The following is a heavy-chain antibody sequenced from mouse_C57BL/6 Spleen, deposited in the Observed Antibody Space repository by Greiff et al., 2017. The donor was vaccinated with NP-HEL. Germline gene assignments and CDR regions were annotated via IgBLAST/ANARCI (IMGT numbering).Heavy chain of an antibody. CDR3: ASLYYDYDLPFAY. D-gene: IGHD2-4*01. J-gene: IGHJ3*01. V-gene: IGHV1-55*01. Sequence: VQLQQPGAELVKPGASVKMSCKASGYTFTSYWITWVKQRPGQGLEWIGDIYPGSGSTNYNEKFKSKATLTVDTSSSTAYMQLSSLTSEDSAVYYCASLYYDYDLPFAYWGQGTLVTVSA. CDR2: IYPGSGST. CDR1: GYTFTSYW.